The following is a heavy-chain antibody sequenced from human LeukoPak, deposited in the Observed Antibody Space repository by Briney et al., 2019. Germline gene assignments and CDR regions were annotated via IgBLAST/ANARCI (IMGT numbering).Heavy chain of an antibody. V-gene: IGHV3-48*01. D-gene: IGHD3-10*01. J-gene: IGHJ3*02. CDR1: GFIFSDYS. CDR2: ISFSSSTI. Sequence: GGSLRLSCAASGFIFSDYSMNWVRQAPGKGLEWVSYISFSSSTIHYADSVKSRFTISRDNDKKSLYLQMNSLRVEDTAVYYCARDTHYYGSGGPAFDIWGQGTMATVSS. CDR3: ARDTHYYGSGGPAFDI.